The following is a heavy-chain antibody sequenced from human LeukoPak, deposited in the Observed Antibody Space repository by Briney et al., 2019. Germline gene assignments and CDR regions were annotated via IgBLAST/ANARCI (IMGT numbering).Heavy chain of an antibody. CDR2: ISGSGGST. CDR1: GFTFSSYA. CDR3: AKDYYGSGTLPQTFQH. Sequence: GGSLRLSCAASGFTFSSYAMSWVRQAPGKGQEWVSAISGSGGSTYYADSVKGRFTISRDNSKNTLYLQMNSLRAEDTAVYYCAKDYYGSGTLPQTFQHWGQGTLVTVSS. V-gene: IGHV3-23*01. J-gene: IGHJ1*01. D-gene: IGHD3-10*01.